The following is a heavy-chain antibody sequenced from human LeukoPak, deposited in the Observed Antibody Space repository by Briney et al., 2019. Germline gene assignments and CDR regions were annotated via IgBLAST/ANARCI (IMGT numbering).Heavy chain of an antibody. D-gene: IGHD1-1*01. J-gene: IGHJ4*02. V-gene: IGHV4-59*01. CDR1: GGSISSYC. Sequence: SETLSLTCTVSGGSISSYCWSWIRQPPGKGLEWIGYIYYSGSTNYNPSLKSRVTISVDTSKNQFSLKLSSVTAADTAVYYCARVWTEYFDYWGQGTLVTVSS. CDR3: ARVWTEYFDY. CDR2: IYYSGST.